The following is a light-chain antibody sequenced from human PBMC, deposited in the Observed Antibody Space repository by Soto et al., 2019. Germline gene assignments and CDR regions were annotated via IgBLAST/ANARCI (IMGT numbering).Light chain of an antibody. V-gene: IGLV1-40*01. J-gene: IGLJ3*02. CDR3: NSFTSRNTLV. CDR2: GNS. CDR1: SANIGAGYD. Sequence: QSVLTQPPSVSGCPGQRVTISCTWGSANIGAGYDVHWYQQLPGTAPKLLIYGNSNRPSGVPDRFSGSKSGNTASLTISGLQADDEADYYCNSFTSRNTLVFGGGTKVTVL.